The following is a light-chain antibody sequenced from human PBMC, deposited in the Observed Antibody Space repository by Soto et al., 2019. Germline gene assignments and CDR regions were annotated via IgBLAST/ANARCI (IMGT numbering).Light chain of an antibody. CDR3: SSYTNSSTQV. J-gene: IGLJ3*02. CDR1: SSDVGGYNY. CDR2: EVS. Sequence: QSALTQPASVSGSPGQSITISCTGTSSDVGGYNYVSWYQQHPGKAPKLMIYEVSNRPSGVSNRFSGSKSGNPASLTISGLQAEDEADYYCSSYTNSSTQVFGGGTKLTVL. V-gene: IGLV2-14*01.